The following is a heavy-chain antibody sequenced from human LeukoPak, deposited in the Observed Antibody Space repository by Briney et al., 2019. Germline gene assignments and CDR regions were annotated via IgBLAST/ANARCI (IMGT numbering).Heavy chain of an antibody. CDR3: ASSSWYGYFQH. Sequence: SETLSLTCTVSGYSISSGYYWGWIRQPPGKGLEWIGSIYHSGSTYYNPSLKSRVTISVDTSKNQFSLKLSSVTAADTAVYYCASSSWYGYFQHWGQGTLVTVSS. V-gene: IGHV4-38-2*02. J-gene: IGHJ1*01. CDR2: IYHSGST. D-gene: IGHD6-13*01. CDR1: GYSISSGYY.